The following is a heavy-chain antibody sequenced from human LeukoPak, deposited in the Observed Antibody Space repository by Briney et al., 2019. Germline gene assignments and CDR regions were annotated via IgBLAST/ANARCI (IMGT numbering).Heavy chain of an antibody. CDR2: IYPGDSDT. J-gene: IGHJ3*02. CDR1: GYSFTSYW. V-gene: IGHV5-51*01. CDR3: ARWVTADRGKKDAFDI. Sequence: GESLKISGKGSGYSFTSYWIGWVRQMPGKGLEWMGIIYPGDSDTRYSQSFQGQVTISADKSISIDYLQWSSLKASDTAMYYCARWVTADRGKKDAFDIWGQGTMVTVFS. D-gene: IGHD2-21*02.